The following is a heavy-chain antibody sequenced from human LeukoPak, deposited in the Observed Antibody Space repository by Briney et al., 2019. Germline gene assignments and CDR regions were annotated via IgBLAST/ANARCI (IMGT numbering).Heavy chain of an antibody. Sequence: SETLSLTCTVSGGSISSGGYYWSWIRQHPGKGLEWIGYIYYSGSTYYNPSLKSRVTISVDTSKNQFSLKLSSVTAADTAVYYCARGGRSGSYSSCDYWGQGTLVTVSS. J-gene: IGHJ4*02. V-gene: IGHV4-31*03. D-gene: IGHD1-26*01. CDR2: IYYSGST. CDR3: ARGGRSGSYSSCDY. CDR1: GGSISSGGYY.